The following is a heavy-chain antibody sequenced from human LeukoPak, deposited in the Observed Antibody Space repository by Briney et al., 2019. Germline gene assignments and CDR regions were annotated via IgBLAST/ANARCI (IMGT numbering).Heavy chain of an antibody. CDR1: GFTFSDYA. J-gene: IGHJ6*03. D-gene: IGHD1-26*01. CDR2: ISGSGGNT. V-gene: IGHV3-23*01. Sequence: GGSLRLSCAASGFTFSDYAMSWVRQAPGKGLEWVSAISGSGGNTDYADSVKGRFTISRDNSKNTLYLQMNSLRGEDTAVYYCAKDGDTMSGTYYYDMDVWGKGTTVTIS. CDR3: AKDGDTMSGTYYYDMDV.